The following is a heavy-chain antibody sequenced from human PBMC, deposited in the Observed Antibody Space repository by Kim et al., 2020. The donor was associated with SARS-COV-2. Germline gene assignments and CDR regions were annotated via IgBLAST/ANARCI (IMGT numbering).Heavy chain of an antibody. Sequence: GGSLRLSCAASGFSFSNYVMSWVRQAPGKGLEWGSSISGSGGRTYYADSVKDRCTISRDKSKNTQDLQIKRQREEEKAVDYCAKDTYSSSPSHWYFDLWGRGTLVTVSS. CDR1: GFSFSNYV. J-gene: IGHJ2*01. CDR3: AKDTYSSSPSHWYFDL. V-gene: IGHV3-23*01. CDR2: ISGSGGRT. D-gene: IGHD6-13*01.